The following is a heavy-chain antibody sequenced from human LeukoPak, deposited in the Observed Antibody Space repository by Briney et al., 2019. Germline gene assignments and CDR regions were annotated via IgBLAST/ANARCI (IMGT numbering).Heavy chain of an antibody. CDR2: IIPIFGTA. J-gene: IGHJ6*02. D-gene: IGHD4-17*01. CDR1: GGTFSSYA. Sequence: SVKVSCKASGGTFSSYAISWVRQAPGQGLEWMGGIIPIFGTANYAQKLQGRVTVTRDTSTSTVYMELSSLRSEDTAVYYCARDTRTMTAVTRGQHYYYGLDVWGQGTTVTVSS. CDR3: ARDTRTMTAVTRGQHYYYGLDV. V-gene: IGHV1-69*05.